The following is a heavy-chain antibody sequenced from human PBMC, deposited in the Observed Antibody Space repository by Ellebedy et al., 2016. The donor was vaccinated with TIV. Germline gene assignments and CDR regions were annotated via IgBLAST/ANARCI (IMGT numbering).Heavy chain of an antibody. CDR2: ISSSSSYT. V-gene: IGHV3-11*05. J-gene: IGHJ4*02. D-gene: IGHD2/OR15-2a*01. CDR1: GFTFSDYY. Sequence: GESLKISXAASGFTFSDYYMSWIRQAPGKGLEWVSYISSSSSYTNYADSVKGRFTISRDNAKNSLYLQMNSLRAEDTAVYYCAREKGLSLDYWGQGTLVTVSS. CDR3: AREKGLSLDY.